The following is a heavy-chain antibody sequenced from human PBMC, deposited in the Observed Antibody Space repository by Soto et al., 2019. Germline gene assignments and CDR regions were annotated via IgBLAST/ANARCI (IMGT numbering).Heavy chain of an antibody. D-gene: IGHD6-13*01. CDR2: IYNSGSA. Sequence: PSETLSLTCTVSGGSISSSSYYWGWIRQPPGKGLEWIGSIYNSGSAYYNPSLKSRVTISVDTSKNQFSLKLSSVTAADTAVYYCARGNSSSWSYFDYWGQGTLVTVSS. CDR3: ARGNSSSWSYFDY. J-gene: IGHJ4*02. CDR1: GGSISSSSYY. V-gene: IGHV4-39*01.